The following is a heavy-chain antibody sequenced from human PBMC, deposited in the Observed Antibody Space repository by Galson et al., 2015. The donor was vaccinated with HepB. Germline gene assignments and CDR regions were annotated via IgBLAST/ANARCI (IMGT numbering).Heavy chain of an antibody. D-gene: IGHD6-19*01. Sequence: SVKVSCKASGGTFSSYAISWVRQAPGQGLEWMGRIIPILGIANYAQKFQGRVTITADKSTSTAYMELSSLRSEDTAVYYCARGYSSGPFDYWGQGTLVTVSS. CDR2: IIPILGIA. CDR3: ARGYSSGPFDY. CDR1: GGTFSSYA. J-gene: IGHJ4*02. V-gene: IGHV1-69*04.